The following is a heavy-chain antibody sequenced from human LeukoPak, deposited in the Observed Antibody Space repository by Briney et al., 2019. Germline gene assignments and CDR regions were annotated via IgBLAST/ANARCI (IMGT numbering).Heavy chain of an antibody. CDR2: IKEDGSET. CDR3: ARETPRRGETRDGYR. D-gene: IGHD5-24*01. Sequence: GRSLRLSCAASGFTFRNYWMNWVRQAPGKGLECLSNIKEDGSETYYADSVVGRFTISRDNAKTSLYLQMNSLRAEDTAVYYCARETPRRGETRDGYRWGQGTLVTVSS. CDR1: GFTFRNYW. J-gene: IGHJ4*02. V-gene: IGHV3-7*01.